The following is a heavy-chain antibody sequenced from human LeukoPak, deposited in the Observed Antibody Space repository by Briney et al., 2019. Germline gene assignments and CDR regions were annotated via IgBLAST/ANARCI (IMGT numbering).Heavy chain of an antibody. J-gene: IGHJ4*02. V-gene: IGHV3-30*02. CDR1: GFTFSSYG. D-gene: IGHD4-23*01. CDR2: IRYDGNNK. Sequence: GGSLRLSCAASGFTFSSYGMHWVRQAPGKGLEWVAFIRYDGNNKYYADSVKGRFTISRDNSKNTLYLQMNSLRADDTALYYCAKDLRLSVGTSPFDYWGQGTLVTVSS. CDR3: AKDLRLSVGTSPFDY.